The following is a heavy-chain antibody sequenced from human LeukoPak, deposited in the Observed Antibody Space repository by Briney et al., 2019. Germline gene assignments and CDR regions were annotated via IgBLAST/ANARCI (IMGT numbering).Heavy chain of an antibody. CDR1: VIHLCVYA. CDR3: AMGQTTLTAFDG. D-gene: IGHD4-17*01. J-gene: IGHJ3*01. Sequence: GGPLRLSCTPSVIHLCVYAMSCPRRAPGRGLEWVSTITCSGGSTYYAIPVIGRFTISKHNSKDTLYLKLTTPRAEDTAVYFCAMGQTTLTAFDGWGQGTMVSVSS. V-gene: IGHV3-23*01. CDR2: ITCSGGST.